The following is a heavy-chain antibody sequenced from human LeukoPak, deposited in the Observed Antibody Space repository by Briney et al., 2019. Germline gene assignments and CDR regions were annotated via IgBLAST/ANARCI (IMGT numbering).Heavy chain of an antibody. CDR1: DGSISSSF. Sequence: ASETLSLTCTVSDGSISSSFWSWIRQPPGKGLEWIGYVYYSGNTDYNPSLKSRVITSIDTSKKQFSLKLSSVTAADAAAYYCARHMYGNVIDAFDIWGQGTMVTVSS. J-gene: IGHJ3*02. CDR3: ARHMYGNVIDAFDI. V-gene: IGHV4-59*08. D-gene: IGHD4-23*01. CDR2: VYYSGNT.